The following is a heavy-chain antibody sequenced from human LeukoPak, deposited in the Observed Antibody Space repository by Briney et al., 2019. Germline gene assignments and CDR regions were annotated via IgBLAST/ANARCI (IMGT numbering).Heavy chain of an antibody. D-gene: IGHD2-21*02. Sequence: SQTLSLTCTVSGGSISSGDYYWSWIRQPPGKGLEWIGYIYYSGSTYYNPSLKSRVTISVDTSKNQFSLKLSSVTAADTAVYYCARGGGVETFFFDYWGQGTLVTVSS. CDR3: ARGGGVETFFFDY. CDR1: GGSISSGDYY. J-gene: IGHJ4*02. V-gene: IGHV4-30-4*01. CDR2: IYYSGST.